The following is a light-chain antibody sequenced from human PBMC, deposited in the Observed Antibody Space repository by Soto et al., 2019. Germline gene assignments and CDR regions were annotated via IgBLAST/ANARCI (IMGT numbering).Light chain of an antibody. J-gene: IGKJ2*01. CDR1: QSLHSSGFKY. CDR2: LGS. V-gene: IGKV2-28*01. CDR3: MQALQTPLT. Sequence: DIVMTQSPLSLPVTPGEPASISCRSSQSLHSSGFKYLDWYLQKPGQSPQLLIYLGSNRASGVPDRFSGSGSGTYFTLKISRVEADDVGIYYCMQALQTPLTFGQGTKLEIK.